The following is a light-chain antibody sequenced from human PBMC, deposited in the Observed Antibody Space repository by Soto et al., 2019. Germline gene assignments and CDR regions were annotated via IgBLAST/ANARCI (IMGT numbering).Light chain of an antibody. Sequence: DIRMTQSPSSLSASVGDRVTITCRASQSISSYLNWYQQKPGKAPKLLIYAASSLQSGVPSRFSGSGSGTDFTLTISSLQPVDFATYYCQQSYSTPVFGGGTKVEIK. CDR1: QSISSY. CDR2: AAS. J-gene: IGKJ4*01. V-gene: IGKV1-39*01. CDR3: QQSYSTPV.